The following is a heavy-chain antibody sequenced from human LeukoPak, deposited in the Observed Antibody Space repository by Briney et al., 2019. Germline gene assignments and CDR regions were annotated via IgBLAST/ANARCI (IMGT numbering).Heavy chain of an antibody. V-gene: IGHV4-30-2*01. Sequence: PSQTLSLTCTVSGGSISSGGYYWSWIRQPPGKGLEWIGYIYHSGSTYYNPSLKSRVTISVDRSKNQFSLKLSSVTAADTAVYYCARDLVERLKGRENWFDPWGQGTLVTVSS. CDR1: GGSISSGGYY. CDR2: IYHSGST. J-gene: IGHJ5*02. D-gene: IGHD1-1*01. CDR3: ARDLVERLKGRENWFDP.